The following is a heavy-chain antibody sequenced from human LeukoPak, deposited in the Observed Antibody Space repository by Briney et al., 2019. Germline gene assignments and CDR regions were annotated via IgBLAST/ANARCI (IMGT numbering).Heavy chain of an antibody. D-gene: IGHD3-16*02. CDR2: INQDGSEI. CDR1: GFTFVSHW. J-gene: IGHJ4*02. CDR3: ARRYIATSAEDFDY. V-gene: IGHV3-7*01. Sequence: GGSLRLSCVASGFTFVSHWMTWVRQAPGKGLEWVANINQDGSEIYYVDSVEGRFTISRDNAKNSLYLQMNSLRAEDAAVYYCARRYIATSAEDFDYWGQGTLVTVSS.